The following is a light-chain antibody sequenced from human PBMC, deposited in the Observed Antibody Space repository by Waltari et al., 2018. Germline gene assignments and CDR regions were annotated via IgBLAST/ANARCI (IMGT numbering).Light chain of an antibody. CDR3: QQFNNYPST. CDR2: ASS. Sequence: IQLTQSPSPLSASVGDRVTITCRASQGVSTYLAWYHHKPGRAPKLLISASSTLQSGVPSRFSASGSGTDFTLTINSLQPQDFATYYCQQFNNYPSTFGQGTRLEIQ. CDR1: QGVSTY. V-gene: IGKV1-9*01. J-gene: IGKJ5*01.